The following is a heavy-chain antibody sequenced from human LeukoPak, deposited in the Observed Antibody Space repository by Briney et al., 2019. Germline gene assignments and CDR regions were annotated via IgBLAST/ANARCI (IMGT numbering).Heavy chain of an antibody. CDR2: INPSGGSK. J-gene: IGHJ3*02. V-gene: IGHV1-46*01. Sequence: EASVKVSCKASGYTFTSYYMHWFRQGPGQAPERMGIINPSGGSKSYAQKFQGRVTMTRDTSKSTVYMELSSLRSEDTAVYYCARVRSRVRGAFDIWGQGTMVTVSS. D-gene: IGHD3-10*01. CDR3: ARVRSRVRGAFDI. CDR1: GYTFTSYY.